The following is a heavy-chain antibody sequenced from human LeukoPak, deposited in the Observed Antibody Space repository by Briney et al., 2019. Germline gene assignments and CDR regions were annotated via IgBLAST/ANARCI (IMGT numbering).Heavy chain of an antibody. CDR1: GFTFSSYG. CDR3: AAQKRGNYRPYYFDY. D-gene: IGHD3-16*02. V-gene: IGHV3-48*01. CDR2: INSSSSTI. J-gene: IGHJ4*02. Sequence: PGGSLRLSCAASGFTFSSYGMSWVRQAPGKGLEWVSYINSSSSTIYYADSVKGRFTISRDNAKNSLYLQMNSLRAEDTALYYCAAQKRGNYRPYYFDYWGQGTLVTVSS.